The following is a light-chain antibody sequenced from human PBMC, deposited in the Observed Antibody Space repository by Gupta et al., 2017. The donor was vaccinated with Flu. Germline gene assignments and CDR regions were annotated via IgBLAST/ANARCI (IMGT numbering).Light chain of an antibody. Sequence: DIQMTQSPSSLSASVGDRVTITCRASQSISSYLNWYQQKPGKAPKLLIYAASSLQSGVPARLSGSGSGTDFTLTISSLQPEDFATYYCQQRYSTPRTFGQGTKVEIK. V-gene: IGKV1-39*01. J-gene: IGKJ1*01. CDR1: QSISSY. CDR3: QQRYSTPRT. CDR2: AAS.